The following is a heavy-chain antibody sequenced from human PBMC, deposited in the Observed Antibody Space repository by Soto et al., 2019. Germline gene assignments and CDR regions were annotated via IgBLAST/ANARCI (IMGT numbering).Heavy chain of an antibody. Sequence: QVQLVESGGGVVQPGRSLRLSCAASGFTFSNYAVHWVRQAPGKGLEWVAVISYDGSNKYYADSVKGRFTISRDNSHNTLYLQMNSLRPADTAVYYCARAMCSGGSCYSDAEYFQHWGQGTLVTVSS. J-gene: IGHJ1*01. CDR3: ARAMCSGGSCYSDAEYFQH. CDR1: GFTFSNYA. D-gene: IGHD2-15*01. CDR2: ISYDGSNK. V-gene: IGHV3-30-3*01.